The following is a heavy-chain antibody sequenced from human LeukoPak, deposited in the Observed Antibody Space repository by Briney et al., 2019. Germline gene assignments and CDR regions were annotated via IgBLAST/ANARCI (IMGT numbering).Heavy chain of an antibody. Sequence: ASVKVSCKVSGYTLTELSMHWVRQAPGKGLEWMGGFDPEDGETIYAQKFQGRVTMTEDTSTDTAYMELSSLRSEDTAVYYCATWQIAAVPPEFDYWGQGTLVTVSS. CDR1: GYTLTELS. D-gene: IGHD6-13*01. J-gene: IGHJ4*02. CDR2: FDPEDGET. CDR3: ATWQIAAVPPEFDY. V-gene: IGHV1-24*01.